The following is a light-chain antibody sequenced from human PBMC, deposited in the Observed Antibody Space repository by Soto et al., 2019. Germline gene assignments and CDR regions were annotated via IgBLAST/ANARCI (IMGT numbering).Light chain of an antibody. V-gene: IGKV3-20*01. CDR1: QSVSTT. J-gene: IGKJ1*01. CDR3: QQYGDSLLT. CDR2: GAS. Sequence: EIVRTQSPVTLSESPGERATLSCRASQSVSTTVAWYHQKPGQAPRLLVYGASTRATGIPDRFSGSGSGTDFTLIISRLEPEDFAVYYCQQYGDSLLTFGQGTKVDIK.